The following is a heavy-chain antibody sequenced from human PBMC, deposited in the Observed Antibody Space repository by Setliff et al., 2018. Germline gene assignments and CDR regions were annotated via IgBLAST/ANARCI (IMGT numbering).Heavy chain of an antibody. CDR1: GGSFSTYC. CDR2: INHSGGT. V-gene: IGHV4-34*01. CDR3: TVYNTGSSKDHY. Sequence: PSETLSLTCAVYGGSFSTYCWIWIRQPPGKGLEWIGEINHSGGTNYNPSLKSRVTISVDTSKNQFSLKLSSVTAADTALYYCTVYNTGSSKDHYWGQGTPVTVSS. J-gene: IGHJ4*02. D-gene: IGHD2-8*02.